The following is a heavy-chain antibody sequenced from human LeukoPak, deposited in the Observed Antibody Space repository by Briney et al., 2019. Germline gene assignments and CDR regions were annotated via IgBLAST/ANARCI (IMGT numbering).Heavy chain of an antibody. CDR3: ARQRFTTRAYAGNWFDP. CDR2: IYPGDSDT. D-gene: IGHD3-16*01. Sequence: GESLKISCKGSGYSFTKSWIGWVRQMPGKGLELMGIIYPGDSDTRYSPSFQGQVTISADKSISTAYLQWSSLKASDTAMYYCARQRFTTRAYAGNWFDPWGQGTLVTVSS. J-gene: IGHJ5*02. CDR1: GYSFTKSW. V-gene: IGHV5-51*01.